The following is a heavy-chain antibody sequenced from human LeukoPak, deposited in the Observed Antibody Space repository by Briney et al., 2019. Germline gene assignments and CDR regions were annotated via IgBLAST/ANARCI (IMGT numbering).Heavy chain of an antibody. CDR3: ARKEWVPYYFDY. J-gene: IGHJ4*02. Sequence: SETLSLTCTVSGGTISRSSYYWGWIRQPPGKGLEWIGSMYYSGSPYYNSSLKSRVTISEDSSKIQFSLKLTSVTATDTAVYYRARKEWVPYYFDYWGQGTLVTVSS. CDR1: GGTISRSSYY. V-gene: IGHV4-39*07. D-gene: IGHD3-3*01. CDR2: MYYSGSP.